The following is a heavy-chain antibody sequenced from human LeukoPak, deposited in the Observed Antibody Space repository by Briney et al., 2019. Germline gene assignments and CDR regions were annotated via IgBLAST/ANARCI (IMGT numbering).Heavy chain of an antibody. J-gene: IGHJ4*02. CDR1: GYSFTRYW. CDR3: ARLQNYYGSGSYYKWMDY. D-gene: IGHD3-10*01. Sequence: GESLKFSCTGSGYSFTRYWISWVRQIPGKGMEWRGRIDPSDSYTNYSPSFQGHVTISAAKSISTACLQWSSLEASDTAMYYCARLQNYYGSGSYYKWMDYWGQGTLVTVSS. CDR2: IDPSDSYT. V-gene: IGHV5-10-1*01.